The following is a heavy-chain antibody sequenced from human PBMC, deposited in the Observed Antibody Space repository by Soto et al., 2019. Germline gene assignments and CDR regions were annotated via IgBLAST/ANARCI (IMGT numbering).Heavy chain of an antibody. CDR2: IYYSGST. V-gene: IGHV4-39*01. CDR1: GGSISSSSYY. D-gene: IGHD3-10*01. J-gene: IGHJ4*02. Sequence: QLQLQESGPGLVKPSETLSLTCTVSGGSISSSSYYWGWIRQPPGKGLEWIGSIYYSGSTYYNPSLKSRVTISGDTSKNQCALKLSSVTAADTAVYYCALRDQGFGELLSFFDYWGQGTLVTVSS. CDR3: ALRDQGFGELLSFFDY.